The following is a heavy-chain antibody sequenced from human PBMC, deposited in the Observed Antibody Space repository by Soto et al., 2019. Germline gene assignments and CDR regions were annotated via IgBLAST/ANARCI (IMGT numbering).Heavy chain of an antibody. CDR2: ISYDGSNK. CDR1: GFTFSSYG. CDR3: AKEGHHYEILTGYRSYYGMDV. Sequence: QVQLVESGGGVVQPGRSLRLSCAASGFTFSSYGMHWVRQAPGKGLEWVAVISYDGSNKYYADSVKGRFTISRDNSKTTLYLQMNSLRAEDTAVYYCAKEGHHYEILTGYRSYYGMDVWGQGTTVTVSS. V-gene: IGHV3-30*18. D-gene: IGHD3-9*01. J-gene: IGHJ6*02.